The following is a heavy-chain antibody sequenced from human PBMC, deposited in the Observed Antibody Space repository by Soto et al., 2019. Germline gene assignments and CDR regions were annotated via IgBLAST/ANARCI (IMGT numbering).Heavy chain of an antibody. D-gene: IGHD6-13*01. Sequence: SGPTLVNPTQTLTLTCTFSGFSLSTSGVGVGWIRQPPGKALEWLALIYWDDDKRYSPSLKSRLTITKDTSKNQVVLTMTNMDPVDTATYYCAHRPGSSWYSGNNWLDPWGQGTLVTVSS. CDR2: IYWDDDK. CDR3: AHRPGSSWYSGNNWLDP. V-gene: IGHV2-5*02. CDR1: GFSLSTSGVG. J-gene: IGHJ5*02.